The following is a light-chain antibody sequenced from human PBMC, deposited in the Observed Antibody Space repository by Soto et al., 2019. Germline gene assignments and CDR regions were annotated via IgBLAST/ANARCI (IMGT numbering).Light chain of an antibody. Sequence: EIVLTQSPGTLSLSPGERATLSCRASQSVSSSYLAWYQQKPGQAPRLLIYGASSRATGITDRFSGSGSGTDFTLTISRLEPEDFAVYYCQQYCSSPFTFGPGTKVDIK. CDR1: QSVSSSY. V-gene: IGKV3-20*01. CDR2: GAS. J-gene: IGKJ3*01. CDR3: QQYCSSPFT.